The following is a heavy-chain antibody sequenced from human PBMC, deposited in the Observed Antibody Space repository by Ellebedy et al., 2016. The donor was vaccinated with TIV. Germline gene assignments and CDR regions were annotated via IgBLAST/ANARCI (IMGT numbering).Heavy chain of an antibody. CDR2: IYHSGST. V-gene: IGHV4-30-2*01. Sequence: SETLSLTXAVSGGSISSGGYSWSWIRQPPGKGLEWIGYIYHSGSTYYNPSLKSRVTISVDRSKNQFSLKLSSVTAADTAVYYCARGIHCSSTSCLDPWGQGTLVTVSS. J-gene: IGHJ5*02. CDR3: ARGIHCSSTSCLDP. D-gene: IGHD2-2*01. CDR1: GGSISSGGYS.